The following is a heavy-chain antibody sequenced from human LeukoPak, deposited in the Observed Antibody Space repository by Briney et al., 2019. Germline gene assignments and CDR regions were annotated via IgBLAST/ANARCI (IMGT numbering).Heavy chain of an antibody. Sequence: SQTLSLTCALSGDSFSSNSAAWNWIRQSPSRGLEWLGRTYYRSKWYNDYAVSVKSRITISPDTSKNQFSLQLNSVTPEDTAVYYCARALSSGWSHGMDVWGQGTTVTVSS. CDR1: GDSFSSNSAA. D-gene: IGHD6-19*01. CDR3: ARALSSGWSHGMDV. J-gene: IGHJ6*02. V-gene: IGHV6-1*01. CDR2: TYYRSKWYN.